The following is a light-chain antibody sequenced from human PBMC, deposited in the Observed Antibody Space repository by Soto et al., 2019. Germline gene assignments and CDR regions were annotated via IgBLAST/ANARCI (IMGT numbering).Light chain of an antibody. CDR2: GAS. V-gene: IGKV3-15*01. Sequence: EIVVTQSAAILSVSPGERATLSCRASENIGSSLAWYQQKPGQAPRLLIYGASTRATGVPARFSGGVSGAEFTLTSSSLHSGYFVVYYCQQYKRWPYTFGQGTKLEIK. CDR1: ENIGSS. CDR3: QQYKRWPYT. J-gene: IGKJ2*01.